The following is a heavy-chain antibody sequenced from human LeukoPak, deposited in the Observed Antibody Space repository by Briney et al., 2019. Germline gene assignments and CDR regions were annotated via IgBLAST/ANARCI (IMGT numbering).Heavy chain of an antibody. CDR1: GFTFSSYA. J-gene: IGHJ4*02. CDR3: AKDLEDFPSFDY. CDR2: ISGSGGTT. V-gene: IGHV3-23*01. Sequence: PGGSLRLSCEASGFTFSSYAMSWVRQAPGKGLEWVSAISGSGGTTYYADSVKGRFTISRDNSKNTLYLQMNSLRAEDTAVYYCAKDLEDFPSFDYWGQGTLVTVSS. D-gene: IGHD3-3*01.